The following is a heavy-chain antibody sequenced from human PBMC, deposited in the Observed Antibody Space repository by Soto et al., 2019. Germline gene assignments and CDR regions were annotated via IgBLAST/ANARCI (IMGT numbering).Heavy chain of an antibody. CDR3: ARLRDYGDYDY. CDR2: ISSSSSYI. CDR1: GFTFSSYS. J-gene: IGHJ4*02. Sequence: GGSLSLSCAASGFTFSSYSMNWVRQAPGKGLEWVSSISSSSSYIYYADSVKGRFTISRDNAKNSLYLQMNSLRAEDTAVYYCARLRDYGDYDYWGQGTLVTVSS. D-gene: IGHD4-17*01. V-gene: IGHV3-21*01.